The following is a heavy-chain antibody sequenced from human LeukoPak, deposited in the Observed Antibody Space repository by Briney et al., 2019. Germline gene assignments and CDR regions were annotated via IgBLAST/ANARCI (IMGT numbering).Heavy chain of an antibody. Sequence: PGGSLRLSCAASGFTFSSYSMNWVRQAPGKGLEWVSYISSSSSTIYYADSVKGRFTISRDNAKNSLYLQMNSLRAEDTAVYYCARNDFWSGYYTLGGAFDIWGQGTMVTVSS. CDR3: ARNDFWSGYYTLGGAFDI. CDR1: GFTFSSYS. D-gene: IGHD3-3*01. V-gene: IGHV3-48*01. CDR2: ISSSSSTI. J-gene: IGHJ3*02.